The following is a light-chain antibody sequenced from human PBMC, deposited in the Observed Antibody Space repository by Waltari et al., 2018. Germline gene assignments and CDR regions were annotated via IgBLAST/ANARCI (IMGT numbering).Light chain of an antibody. CDR1: TGAVTSRLY. CDR2: DTS. J-gene: IGLJ1*01. CDR3: LLSYSGTYV. V-gene: IGLV7-46*01. Sequence: QAVVTQEPSLTVSPGGTVTLTSGSSTGAVTSRLYPYWFQQKPGQAPRTPIYDTSKKHSWTPARFSGSLLGGKAALTLSGAQPEDEADYYCLLSYSGTYVFGTGTKVTVL.